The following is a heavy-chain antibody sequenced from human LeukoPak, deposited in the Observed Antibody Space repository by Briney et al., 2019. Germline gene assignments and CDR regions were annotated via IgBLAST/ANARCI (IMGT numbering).Heavy chain of an antibody. V-gene: IGHV4-59*01. Sequence: KASETLSLTCTVSGGSISSYYWSWIRQPPGKGLKWIGYIYYSGSTNYNPSLKSRVTISVDTSKNQFSLKLSSVAAADTAVYYCARDFQGAFDIWGQGTMVTVSS. J-gene: IGHJ3*02. CDR2: IYYSGST. CDR1: GGSISSYY. CDR3: ARDFQGAFDI.